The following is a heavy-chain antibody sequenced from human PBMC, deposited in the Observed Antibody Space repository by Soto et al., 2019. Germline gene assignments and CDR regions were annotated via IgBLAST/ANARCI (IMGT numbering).Heavy chain of an antibody. CDR2: IDWDDDK. Sequence: GSGPTLVNPTQTLTLTCTFSGFSLSTSGMRVSWIRQPPGKALEWLARIDWDDDKFYSTSLKTRLTISKDTSKNQVVLTMTNMDPVDTATYYCARIAGYSREENGMDVWGQGTTVTVSS. CDR3: ARIAGYSREENGMDV. J-gene: IGHJ6*02. CDR1: GFSLSTSGMR. D-gene: IGHD6-13*01. V-gene: IGHV2-70*04.